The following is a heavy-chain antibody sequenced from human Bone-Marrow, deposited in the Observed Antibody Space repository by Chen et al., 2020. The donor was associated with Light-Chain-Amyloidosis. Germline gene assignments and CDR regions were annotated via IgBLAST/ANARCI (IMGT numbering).Heavy chain of an antibody. Sequence: QVQLVQSGAEVKKPGASVKVSCKASGYTFTNYDVNWLRQAPGQGPEWMAWMNSNSGNTGYAQKFQGRVTLTRDTSISTAYMELSSLTSEDTAVYYCARCNIMVRGALERYFDLWGRGTLVTVSS. CDR3: ARCNIMVRGALERYFDL. CDR1: GYTFTNYD. V-gene: IGHV1-8*01. D-gene: IGHD3-10*01. CDR2: MNSNSGNT. J-gene: IGHJ2*01.